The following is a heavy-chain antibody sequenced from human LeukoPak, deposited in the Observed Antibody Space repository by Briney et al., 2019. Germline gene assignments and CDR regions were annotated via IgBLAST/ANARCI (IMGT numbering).Heavy chain of an antibody. CDR3: TSGTGYTDHDY. V-gene: IGHV3-15*01. J-gene: IGHJ4*02. CDR2: IRSKIDGRTI. D-gene: IGHD5-12*01. CDR1: GFTFSNAW. Sequence: PGGSLRLSCAASGFTFSNAWMSWVRQAPGKGLEWVGRIRSKIDGRTIDYAAPVKGRFIVSTDDSEDTLYLEMNGLKTEDTAVYYCTSGTGYTDHDYWGQGTLVTVSS.